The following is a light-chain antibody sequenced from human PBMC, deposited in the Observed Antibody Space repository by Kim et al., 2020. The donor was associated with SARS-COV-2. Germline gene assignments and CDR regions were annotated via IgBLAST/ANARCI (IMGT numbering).Light chain of an antibody. V-gene: IGLV3-21*04. CDR3: QVWDSSSDHPV. CDR2: YDS. CDR1: SIGSKS. Sequence: PGKTVRINCGGHSIGSKSVHWYQQKPGQAPVLVIYYDSDRPSGIPERFSGSNSGNTATLTISRVEAGDEADYYCQVWDSSSDHPVFGGGTQLTVL. J-gene: IGLJ3*02.